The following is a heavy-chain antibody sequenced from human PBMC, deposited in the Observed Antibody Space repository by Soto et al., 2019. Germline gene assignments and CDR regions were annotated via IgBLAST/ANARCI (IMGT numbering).Heavy chain of an antibody. CDR1: GASISSSSYY. J-gene: IGHJ5*02. V-gene: IGHV4-39*01. CDR3: ASAYHFWSGQTPFDP. CDR2: IYFSGST. D-gene: IGHD3-3*01. Sequence: PSETLSLTCTVSGASISSSSYYWGWIRQPPGKGLEWIGSIYFSGSTYYNPSLTSRVTISVDTSKDQFSLKLSSVTAADTAVYYCASAYHFWSGQTPFDPWGQGTLVTSPQ.